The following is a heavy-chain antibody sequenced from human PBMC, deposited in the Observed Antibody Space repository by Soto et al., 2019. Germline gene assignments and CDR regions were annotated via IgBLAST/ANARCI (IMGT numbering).Heavy chain of an antibody. Sequence: QITLKESGPTLVKPTQTLTLTCTFSGFSLTTSGVGVDWIRQPPGKALEWLAVIYWDDDKHYSPSLKSRLTITKDPSKNQVVLTMTNMDPVDTATYYCAHRPSGWLRFDYWGQGTLVTVSS. CDR3: AHRPSGWLRFDY. V-gene: IGHV2-5*02. CDR2: IYWDDDK. D-gene: IGHD6-19*01. J-gene: IGHJ4*02. CDR1: GFSLTTSGVG.